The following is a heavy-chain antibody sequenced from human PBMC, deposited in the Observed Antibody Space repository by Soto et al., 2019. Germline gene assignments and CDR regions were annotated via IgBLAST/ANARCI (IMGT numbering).Heavy chain of an antibody. D-gene: IGHD2-2*01. CDR1: GFTFSNFA. CDR2: ISGSGHNT. CDR3: AKALSTSRAIDWFDP. Sequence: GGSLRLSCAASGFTFSNFAMSWVRQAPGKGLEWVSAISGSGHNTHYTESLKGRFTISGDNSKNTLSLQVKSLRAEDTAVYYCAKALSTSRAIDWFDPWGQGTLVTVSS. J-gene: IGHJ5*02. V-gene: IGHV3-23*01.